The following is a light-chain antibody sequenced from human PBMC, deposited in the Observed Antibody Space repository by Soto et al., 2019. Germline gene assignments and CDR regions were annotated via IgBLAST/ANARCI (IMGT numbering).Light chain of an antibody. Sequence: DIQMTQSPSTLSASVGDRVTITCRASQSISSWLAWYQQKPGKAPKLLIYKASSLESGVPSRFSGSGSGTEFTLTISSLQPDDFATYYCQQYNRYSPWAFGQGTKVDI. CDR3: QQYNRYSPWA. V-gene: IGKV1-5*03. CDR1: QSISSW. J-gene: IGKJ1*01. CDR2: KAS.